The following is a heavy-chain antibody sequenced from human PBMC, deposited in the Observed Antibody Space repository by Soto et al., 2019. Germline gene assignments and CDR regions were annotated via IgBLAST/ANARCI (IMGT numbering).Heavy chain of an antibody. CDR3: ARGDPIDS. CDR1: GFTFSDYG. J-gene: IGHJ4*02. CDR2: IWHDGSNK. Sequence: QVQLVESGGGVVQPGRSLRLSCAASGFTFSDYGMHWVRQAPGKGLQWVAVIWHDGSNKYYADSVRGRFTISRDNSKNTMYMQMNNLRGEDTAVYYCARGDPIDSWGQGTPVTVSS. V-gene: IGHV3-33*01.